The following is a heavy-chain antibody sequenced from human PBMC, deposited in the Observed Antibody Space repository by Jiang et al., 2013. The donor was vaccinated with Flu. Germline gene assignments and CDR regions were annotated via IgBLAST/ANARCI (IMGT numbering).Heavy chain of an antibody. CDR3: ASYDYGDSVVDY. V-gene: IGHV3-73*02. Sequence: VQLVESGGGLVQPGGSLKLSCAASGFTFSDFAMHWVRQASGKGLEWVGRIRSKTNNYATAYAASAKGRFTVSRDDSKSTAYLQMNSLRIEDTAVYYCASYDYGDSVVDYWGQGTLVTVSS. D-gene: IGHD4-17*01. J-gene: IGHJ4*02. CDR1: GFTFSDFA. CDR2: IRSKTNNYAT.